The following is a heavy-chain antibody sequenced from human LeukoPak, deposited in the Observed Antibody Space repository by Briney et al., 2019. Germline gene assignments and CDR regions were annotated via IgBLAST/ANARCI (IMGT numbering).Heavy chain of an antibody. CDR2: VSSSGSGT. CDR3: AREYCSGTSCPKPYYYYYMDV. D-gene: IGHD2-2*01. CDR1: GFTFSEYA. J-gene: IGHJ6*03. V-gene: IGHV3-23*01. Sequence: PGGSLTLSCAASGFTFSEYAMSWVRQPPGRGLEWVSTVSSSGSGTYYADSVKGRFTISRDNSKYTLYLQMNSLRADDTAVYYCAREYCSGTSCPKPYYYYYMDVWGKGTTVTASS.